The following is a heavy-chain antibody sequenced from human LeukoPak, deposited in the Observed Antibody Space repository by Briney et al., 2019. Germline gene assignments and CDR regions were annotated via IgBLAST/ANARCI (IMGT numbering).Heavy chain of an antibody. CDR3: ARDLLIGRYGSGGFDP. CDR1: GYTFTGYY. V-gene: IGHV1-2*02. Sequence: GASVKVSCKASGYTFTGYYMHWVRQAPGQGLEWMGWINPNSGGTNYAQKFQGRVTMTRDTSISTAYMELSRLRSDDTAVYYCARDLLIGRYGSGGFDPWGQGTLVTVSS. J-gene: IGHJ5*02. D-gene: IGHD3-10*01. CDR2: INPNSGGT.